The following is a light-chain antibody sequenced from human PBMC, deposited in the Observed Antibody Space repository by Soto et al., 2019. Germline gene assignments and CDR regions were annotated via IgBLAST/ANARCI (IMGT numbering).Light chain of an antibody. CDR1: QSISLNY. V-gene: IGKV3-20*01. Sequence: EIVLTQSPGTLSLSPGERATLSCRASQSISLNYLAWYQQKPGQTPRLLIYGASSRATGIPDRFSAGGSGTDFTLTITRLEPEDFAVYYCQQYGTSLLTFGGGTKVEIK. J-gene: IGKJ4*01. CDR3: QQYGTSLLT. CDR2: GAS.